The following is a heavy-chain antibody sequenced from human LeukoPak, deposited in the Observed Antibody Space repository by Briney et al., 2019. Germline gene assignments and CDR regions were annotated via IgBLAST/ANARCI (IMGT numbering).Heavy chain of an antibody. D-gene: IGHD1-26*01. CDR3: AKSGGYGLIDY. V-gene: IGHV4-39*01. CDR1: GGSITSSSYY. Sequence: SETLSLTCTVSGGSITSSSYYWGWIRQPPGKGLEWIGSIYHSGSTYYNPSLKGRVTISVDTSKNQFSLRLNSVTAADTAMYYCAKSGGYGLIDYWGQGTLVTVSS. CDR2: IYHSGST. J-gene: IGHJ4*02.